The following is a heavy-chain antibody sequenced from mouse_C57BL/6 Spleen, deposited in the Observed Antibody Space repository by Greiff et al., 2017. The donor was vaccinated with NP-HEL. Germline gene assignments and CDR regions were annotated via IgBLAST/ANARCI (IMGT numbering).Heavy chain of an antibody. V-gene: IGHV5-6*01. D-gene: IGHD4-1*01. J-gene: IGHJ3*01. CDR1: GFTFSSYG. CDR3: ARQGTGTWFAY. Sequence: EVQLVESGGDLVKPGGSLKLSCAASGFTFSSYGMSWVRQTPDKRLEWVATISSGGSYTYYPDSVKGRFTISIDNAKTTLYLQMSSLKSEDTAMYYCARQGTGTWFAYWGQGTLVTVSA. CDR2: ISSGGSYT.